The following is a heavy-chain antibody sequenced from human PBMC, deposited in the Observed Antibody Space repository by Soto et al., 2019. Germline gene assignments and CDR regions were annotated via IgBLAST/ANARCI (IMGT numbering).Heavy chain of an antibody. J-gene: IGHJ4*02. CDR1: GDSISSHY. D-gene: IGHD1-26*01. Sequence: ETLSLTCTVSGDSISSHYWSWVRQPPGKGLECIGYVHYSGITIYNPSLNSRVTISLDTSKNQFSLKLTSVTAADTAVYYCARLPNSGINPPFDYWGQGTLVTVPQ. CDR2: VHYSGIT. V-gene: IGHV4-59*08. CDR3: ARLPNSGINPPFDY.